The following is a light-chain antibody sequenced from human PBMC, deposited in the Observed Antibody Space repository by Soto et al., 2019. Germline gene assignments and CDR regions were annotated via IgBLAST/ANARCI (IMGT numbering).Light chain of an antibody. CDR3: QYYSAVWA. V-gene: IGKV1-5*01. CDR1: QSISHW. J-gene: IGKJ1*01. Sequence: DIQVAQSPATLSASVGDSVTITCRASQSISHWLTWYQQKPGKAPKVLIYDASSLESGVPSRFSGSGSGTDFILTISSLQPDDFATYYCQYYSAVWAFGQRTKVAIK. CDR2: DAS.